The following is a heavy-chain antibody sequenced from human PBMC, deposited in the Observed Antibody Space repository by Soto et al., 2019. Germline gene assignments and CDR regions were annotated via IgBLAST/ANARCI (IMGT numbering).Heavy chain of an antibody. Sequence: EVQLVESGGGLVQPGGSLRLSCAASGFTFSAYWMSWVRQAPGKGLEWVANIKEDGSERHYVDSVKGRFTISRDNAKNSLYLQMNSLRAEDTAVYLCARYCNSPSCRHDGGFDLWGQGTLVTVSS. D-gene: IGHD2-2*01. V-gene: IGHV3-7*01. CDR1: GFTFSAYW. J-gene: IGHJ5*02. CDR2: IKEDGSER. CDR3: ARYCNSPSCRHDGGFDL.